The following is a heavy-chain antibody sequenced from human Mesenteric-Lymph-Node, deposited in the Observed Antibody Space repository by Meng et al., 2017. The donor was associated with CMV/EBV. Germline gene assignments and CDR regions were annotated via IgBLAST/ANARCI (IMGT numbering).Heavy chain of an antibody. CDR2: INVSGCST. CDR3: ARGPYFFESSGYYAGQSNWFDP. J-gene: IGHJ5*02. CDR1: GYTFTTYY. V-gene: IGHV1-46*01. Sequence: ASVNVSCKASGYTFTTYYMHWVRQVPGQGLEWMGIINVSGCSTRYAQKFQGRVSMTSDTSTSTAYTALSSLRSEDTAVYYCARGPYFFESSGYYAGQSNWFDPWGQGTLVTVSS. D-gene: IGHD3-22*01.